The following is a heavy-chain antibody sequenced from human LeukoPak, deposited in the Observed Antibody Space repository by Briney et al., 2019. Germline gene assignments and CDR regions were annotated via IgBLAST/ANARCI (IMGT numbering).Heavy chain of an antibody. CDR2: IYTSGST. J-gene: IGHJ4*02. D-gene: IGHD2-21*01. Sequence: SETLSLTCTVSGGSISSYYWSWIRQLAGKGLEWIGRIYTSGSTNYNPSLKSRVTMSVDTSEDQFYLKVSSVTAADTAVYYCARALDFYPIFDLWGQGTLVNVSS. V-gene: IGHV4-4*07. CDR3: ARALDFYPIFDL. CDR1: GGSISSYY.